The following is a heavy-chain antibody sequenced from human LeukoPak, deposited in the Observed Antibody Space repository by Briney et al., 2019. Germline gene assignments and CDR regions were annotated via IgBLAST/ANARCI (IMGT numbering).Heavy chain of an antibody. D-gene: IGHD3-10*01. V-gene: IGHV4-39*01. Sequence: SETLSLTCAVSGDSIRSSSYYWGWIRQPPGKGLEWIESIYYRGSTYYNPSLKSRVTISVDTSKSQFSLELTSVTVADTAVYFCATGIVAIKSRFFDYWGQGSLITVSS. CDR3: ATGIVAIKSRFFDY. CDR2: IYYRGST. CDR1: GDSIRSSSYY. J-gene: IGHJ4*02.